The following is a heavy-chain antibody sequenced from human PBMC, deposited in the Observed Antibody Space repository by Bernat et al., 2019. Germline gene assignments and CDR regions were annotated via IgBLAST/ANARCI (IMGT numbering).Heavy chain of an antibody. CDR2: IGTAGDT. D-gene: IGHD6-6*01. CDR3: ARYSTSSSSGPKYYYYMDV. CDR1: GFTFSNYD. J-gene: IGHJ6*03. V-gene: IGHV3-13*01. Sequence: VQLVESGGGVVQPGRSLRLSCAASGFTFSNYDMHWVRQATGKGLEWVSAIGTAGDTYYPGSVKGRFTISRENAKNSLYLQMNSLRAGDTAVYYCARYSTSSSSGPKYYYYMDVWGKGTPVPVSS.